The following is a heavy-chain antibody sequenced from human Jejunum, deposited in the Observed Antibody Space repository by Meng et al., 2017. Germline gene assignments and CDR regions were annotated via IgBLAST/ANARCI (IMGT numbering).Heavy chain of an antibody. V-gene: IGHV1-2*06. J-gene: IGHJ4*02. CDR1: GYTFTDYY. D-gene: IGHD3-10*01. CDR3: ARDLLLPNMFRGTGCDY. Sequence: ASVKVSCKASGYTFTDYYIHWVRQAPGQGLEWVGRINPNSGGTKNAQKFQGRVTMTRDTSINTAYMDLTRLTSDDTAVYYCARDLLLPNMFRGTGCDYWGQGTLVTVSS. CDR2: INPNSGGT.